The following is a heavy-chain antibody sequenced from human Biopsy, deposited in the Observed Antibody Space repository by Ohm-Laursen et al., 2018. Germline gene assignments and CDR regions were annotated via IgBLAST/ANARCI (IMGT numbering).Heavy chain of an antibody. V-gene: IGHV4-59*02. Sequence: GTLSLTCPVSGDSVTKYYWSWIRQPPGKGLEWIGHIYYSVMTNYDPSLQSRVSISVDTSRNQVSLTLSSVTAADTAVYYCARDSGILNYGNFKYYHYYGMDVWGQGTKVTVSS. CDR1: GDSVTKYY. CDR2: IYYSVMT. CDR3: ARDSGILNYGNFKYYHYYGMDV. D-gene: IGHD4-11*01. J-gene: IGHJ6*02.